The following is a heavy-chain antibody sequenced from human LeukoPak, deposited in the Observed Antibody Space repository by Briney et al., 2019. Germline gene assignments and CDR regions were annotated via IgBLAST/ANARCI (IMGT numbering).Heavy chain of an antibody. CDR3: AKDLHFWSGIDY. V-gene: IGHV3-23*01. D-gene: IGHD3-3*02. Sequence: GGSLRLSCAASGFTFGTNAMSWVRQAPGKGLEWVSGIGSDDSTHYAESVKGRFTISRDNSKNTLYLQMNSLETEDTAIYCCAKDLHFWSGIDYWGQGTLVTVSS. CDR2: IGSDDST. J-gene: IGHJ4*02. CDR1: GFTFGTNA.